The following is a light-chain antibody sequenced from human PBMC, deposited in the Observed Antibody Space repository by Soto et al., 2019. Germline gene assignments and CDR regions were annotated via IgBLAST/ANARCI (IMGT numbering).Light chain of an antibody. CDR2: GAS. J-gene: IGKJ1*01. Sequence: EIVLTQSPGTLSLSPGEGATLSCRASQSVSSSYLAWYQQKPGQAPRLLIYGASSRATGIPDRFSGSGSGTDFTLTINRLEPEDFALYYCQQYGDSGWTFGQGTKVDIK. V-gene: IGKV3-20*01. CDR1: QSVSSSY. CDR3: QQYGDSGWT.